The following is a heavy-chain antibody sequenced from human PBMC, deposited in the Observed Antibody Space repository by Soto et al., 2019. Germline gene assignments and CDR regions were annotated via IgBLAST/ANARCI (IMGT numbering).Heavy chain of an antibody. J-gene: IGHJ4*02. D-gene: IGHD3-3*01. Sequence: GSLRLSCAASGFTFNTYEMHWVRQAPGKGLEWIGEINHSGSTNYNPSLKSRVTISVDTSKNQFSLKLSSVTAADTAVYYCARGTYYDFWSGYYFNYWGQGTLVTVSS. CDR2: INHSGST. CDR3: ARGTYYDFWSGYYFNY. CDR1: GFTFNTYE. V-gene: IGHV4-34*01.